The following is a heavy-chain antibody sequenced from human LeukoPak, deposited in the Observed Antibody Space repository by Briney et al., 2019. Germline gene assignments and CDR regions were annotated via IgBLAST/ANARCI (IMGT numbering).Heavy chain of an antibody. CDR2: IYTSGST. J-gene: IGHJ5*02. V-gene: IGHV4-4*07. Sequence: PSETLSLTCTVSGGSISSYYWSWIRQPAGKGLEWIGSIYTSGSTNYNPSLKRRVTMSVDTYKTQFPLKRSFVTAADTAVYYCARGRIRFVFGSRYWFDPWGQGTLVTVSS. CDR1: GGSISSYY. CDR3: ARGRIRFVFGSRYWFDP. D-gene: IGHD6-13*01.